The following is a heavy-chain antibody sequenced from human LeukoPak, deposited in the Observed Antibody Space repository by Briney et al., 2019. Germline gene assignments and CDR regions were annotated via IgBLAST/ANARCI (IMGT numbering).Heavy chain of an antibody. CDR1: GFTFSSFG. CDR2: IQYDRSQK. CDR3: AKTYRAARTAFDH. V-gene: IGHV3-30*02. D-gene: IGHD6-6*01. J-gene: IGHJ4*02. Sequence: GGSLRLSCAASGFTFSSFGIHWVRQAPGKGLEWVAFIQYDRSQKYYADSVKGRFTISRDNSKNTLYLQMNSLRAEDTAIYYCAKTYRAARTAFDHWGQGTLVTVSS.